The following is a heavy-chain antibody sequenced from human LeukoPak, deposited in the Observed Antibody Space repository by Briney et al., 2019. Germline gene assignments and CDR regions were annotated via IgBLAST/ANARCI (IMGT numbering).Heavy chain of an antibody. V-gene: IGHV3-21*06. CDR2: ITSSSSYI. CDR3: ARDPYSGNYGAYYYYYMDV. Sequence: GSLRLSCAASGFTFSSYNMNWVRQAPGKGLEWVSSITSSSSYIYHADSVKGRFTISRDNAKNSLYLQMDSLRVEDTAEYYCARDPYSGNYGAYYYYYMDVWGKGTTVTVSS. J-gene: IGHJ6*03. CDR1: GFTFSSYN. D-gene: IGHD1-26*01.